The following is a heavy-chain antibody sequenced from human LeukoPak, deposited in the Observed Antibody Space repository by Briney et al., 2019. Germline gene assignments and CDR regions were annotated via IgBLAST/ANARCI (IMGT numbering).Heavy chain of an antibody. V-gene: IGHV4-39*07. CDR1: GGSISSSSYY. CDR2: IYYTGST. Sequence: SETLSLTCTVSGGSISSSSYYWGWIRQPPGKGLEWIGSIYYTGSTDYSPSLKSRLTLSIDMSKNQFSLRLTSVTAAGTAVYYCARVAVAGRVFDYWGQGTLVTVSS. D-gene: IGHD6-19*01. CDR3: ARVAVAGRVFDY. J-gene: IGHJ4*02.